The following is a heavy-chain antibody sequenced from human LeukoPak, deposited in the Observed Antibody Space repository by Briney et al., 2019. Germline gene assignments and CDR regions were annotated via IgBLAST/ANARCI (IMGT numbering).Heavy chain of an antibody. CDR1: GGSISSGDYY. D-gene: IGHD3-3*01. V-gene: IGHV4-30-4*01. Sequence: PSETLSLTCTVSGGSISSGDYYWSWIRQPPGKGLECIGYIYYSGSAYYNPSLKSRVTISVDTSKNQFSLKLSSVTAADTAVYYCARDSYDFWSGYRLDYWGQGTLVTVSS. CDR3: ARDSYDFWSGYRLDY. CDR2: IYYSGSA. J-gene: IGHJ4*02.